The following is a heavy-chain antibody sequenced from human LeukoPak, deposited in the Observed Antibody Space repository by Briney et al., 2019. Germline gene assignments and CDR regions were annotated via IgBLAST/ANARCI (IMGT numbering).Heavy chain of an antibody. CDR3: AKLVGDRRGYFDY. Sequence: GGSLRLSCAASGFTFSDCAMTWVRQAPGKGLEWVSAIGADADSAYYADSVKGRFTISRDNSKNTLYLQMNSLRAEDTAVYYCAKLVGDRRGYFDYWGQGTLVTVSS. CDR2: IGADADSA. CDR1: GFTFSDCA. D-gene: IGHD2-15*01. J-gene: IGHJ4*02. V-gene: IGHV3-23*01.